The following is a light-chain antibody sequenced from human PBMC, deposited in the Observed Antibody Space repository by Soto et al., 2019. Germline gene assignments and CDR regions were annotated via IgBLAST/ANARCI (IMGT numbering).Light chain of an antibody. Sequence: DIQMTQSPSSVSASVVDRVTITCRASQSISSYLNWYQQKPGKAPKLLIYAASSLQSGVPSRFSGSGSGTDFTLTISSLQPDDFATYYCKQYNSYWTFGQGTKVDIK. V-gene: IGKV1-39*01. J-gene: IGKJ1*01. CDR3: KQYNSYWT. CDR1: QSISSY. CDR2: AAS.